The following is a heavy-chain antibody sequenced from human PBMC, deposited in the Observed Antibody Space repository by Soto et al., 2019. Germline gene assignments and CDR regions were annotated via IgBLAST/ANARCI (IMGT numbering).Heavy chain of an antibody. CDR3: ARVIGGLYYFDY. CDR2: ISAYNDHT. CDR1: GYTLTTYG. D-gene: IGHD3-16*01. Sequence: GASVKVSCKAAGYTLTTYGVSWVRQAPGQGLEWVGWISAYNDHTNYAQKFQGRVTITRDTSASTAYMELSSLRSEDTAVYYCARVIGGLYYFDYWGQGTLVTVSS. V-gene: IGHV1-18*01. J-gene: IGHJ4*02.